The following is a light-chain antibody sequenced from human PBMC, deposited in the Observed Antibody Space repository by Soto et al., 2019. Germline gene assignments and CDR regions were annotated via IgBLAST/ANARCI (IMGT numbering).Light chain of an antibody. CDR2: TTG. CDR1: SSNIGRNS. J-gene: IGLJ1*01. Sequence: QRVLTQPPSASGTPGQRVTISCSGSSSNIGRNSVNWYQQLPGTAPKLLIYTTGQRPSGVPDRFFGSKSGTSASLAISGLRSEDEAEYYCAAWDDNLNGPVFGTGTKVTVL. CDR3: AAWDDNLNGPV. V-gene: IGLV1-44*01.